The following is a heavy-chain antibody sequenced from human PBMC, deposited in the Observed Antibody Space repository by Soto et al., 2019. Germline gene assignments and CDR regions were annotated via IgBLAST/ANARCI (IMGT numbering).Heavy chain of an antibody. CDR3: AKKRCEGVWGFLVVDIEATILDY. D-gene: IGHD5-12*01. CDR1: GFTFSSYA. CDR2: ISGSGGSK. V-gene: IGHV3-23*01. J-gene: IGHJ4*02. Sequence: GGSLRLSCAASGFTFSSYAMSWVRQAPGKGLEWVSVISGSGGSKYYADSVKGRFTISRDNSKNTLYLQMNSLRAEDTAVYYCAKKRCEGVWGFLVVDIEATILDYWGQGTLVTVSS.